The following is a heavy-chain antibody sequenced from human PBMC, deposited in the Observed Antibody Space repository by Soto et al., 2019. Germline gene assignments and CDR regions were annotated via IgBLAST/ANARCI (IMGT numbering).Heavy chain of an antibody. V-gene: IGHV1-24*01. J-gene: IGHJ4*02. Sequence: PGKGLEWMGGFDPEDGETIYAQKFQGRVTMTEDTSTDTAYMELSSLRSEDTAVYYCATYSIGGNYDLDYWGQGTPVTVSS. CDR2: FDPEDGET. D-gene: IGHD4-4*01. CDR3: ATYSIGGNYDLDY.